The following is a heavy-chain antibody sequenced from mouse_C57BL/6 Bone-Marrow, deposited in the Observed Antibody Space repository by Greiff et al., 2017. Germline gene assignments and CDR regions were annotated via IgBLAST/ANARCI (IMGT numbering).Heavy chain of an antibody. V-gene: IGHV2-2*01. Sequence: QVQLKEPGPGLVQPSQSLSITCTVSGFSLTSYGVHWVRQSPGKGLEWLGVIWSGGSTDYNAAFISRLSISKDNSKSQVFFKMNSLQADDTAIYYCARGMMVTTGAWFAYWGQGTLVTVSA. D-gene: IGHD2-3*01. CDR3: ARGMMVTTGAWFAY. J-gene: IGHJ3*01. CDR2: IWSGGST. CDR1: GFSLTSYG.